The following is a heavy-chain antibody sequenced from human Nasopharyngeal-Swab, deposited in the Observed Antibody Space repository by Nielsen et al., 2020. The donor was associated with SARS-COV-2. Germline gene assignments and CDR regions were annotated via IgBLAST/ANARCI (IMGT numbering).Heavy chain of an antibody. CDR2: ISADGTSSGIST. J-gene: IGHJ6*02. Sequence: GEALKISWAASGFNFGNFAMSWVRQAPGKGLEWVATISADGTSSGISTYYAESVKGRFTISRDSANDILHLQMNSLRAEDSALYYCANDKATFCTSSVCYFGMDVWGQGTTVTVSS. CDR1: GFNFGNFA. V-gene: IGHV3-23*01. CDR3: ANDKATFCTSSVCYFGMDV. D-gene: IGHD2-8*01.